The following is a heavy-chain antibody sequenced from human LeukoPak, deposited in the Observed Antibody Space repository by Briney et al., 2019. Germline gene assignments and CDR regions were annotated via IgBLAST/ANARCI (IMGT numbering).Heavy chain of an antibody. Sequence: SVKVSCKASGGTFSSYAISWVRQAPGQGLEWMGGIIPIFGTANYAQKFQGRVTITADESTSTAYMELSSLRSEDTAAYYCARAPKAVAGTCWFDPWGQGTLVTVSS. CDR1: GGTFSSYA. V-gene: IGHV1-69*01. D-gene: IGHD6-19*01. CDR3: ARAPKAVAGTCWFDP. J-gene: IGHJ5*02. CDR2: IIPIFGTA.